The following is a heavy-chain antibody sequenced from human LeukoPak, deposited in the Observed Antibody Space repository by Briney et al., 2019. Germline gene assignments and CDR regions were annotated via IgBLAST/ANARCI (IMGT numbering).Heavy chain of an antibody. CDR2: INHSGST. Sequence: SETLSLTCAVYGGSFSGYYWSWIRQPPGKGLEWIGEINHSGSTNYNPSLKSRVTISVDTSKNQFSLKLSSVTAADTAVYYCARGFLVGYCSGGSCYRGNKATKFDYWGQGTLVTVSS. CDR3: ARGFLVGYCSGGSCYRGNKATKFDY. V-gene: IGHV4-34*01. CDR1: GGSFSGYY. D-gene: IGHD2-15*01. J-gene: IGHJ4*02.